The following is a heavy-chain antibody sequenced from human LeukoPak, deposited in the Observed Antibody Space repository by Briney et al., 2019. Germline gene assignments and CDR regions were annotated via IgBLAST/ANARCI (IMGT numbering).Heavy chain of an antibody. CDR3: ARATSAYCGGDCYSYWFDP. D-gene: IGHD2-21*02. CDR1: GGSINSYY. CDR2: IYYSGST. J-gene: IGHJ5*02. V-gene: IGHV4-59*01. Sequence: PSETLYLTCTVSGGSINSYYWSWIRQPPGKGLEWIGYIYYSGSTNYNPSLKGRVTISVDTSKNQFSLKLSSVTAADTAVYYCARATSAYCGGDCYSYWFDPWGQGTLVTVSS.